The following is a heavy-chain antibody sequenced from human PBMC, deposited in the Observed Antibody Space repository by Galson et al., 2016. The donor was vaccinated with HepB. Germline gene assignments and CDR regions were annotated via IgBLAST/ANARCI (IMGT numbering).Heavy chain of an antibody. Sequence: CAISGDSVSGNGAAAWNWFRQSPSRGLEWLGRTYYRSKWYYEYALSVTSRITISPDTSKNQFSLQLNSVTPEDAAVYFCARGTRNAFDYWGQGTLVTGSS. CDR1: GDSVSGNGAAA. J-gene: IGHJ4*02. CDR3: ARGTRNAFDY. D-gene: IGHD1-14*01. V-gene: IGHV6-1*01. CDR2: TYYRSKWYY.